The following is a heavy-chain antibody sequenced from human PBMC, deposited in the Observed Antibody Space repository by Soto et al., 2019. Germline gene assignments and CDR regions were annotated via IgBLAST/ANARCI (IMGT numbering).Heavy chain of an antibody. CDR3: ARDMAFDIDY. J-gene: IGHJ4*02. Sequence: QVHLLQSGAEVQKPGASVKVSCKTSGYTFNDFGITWVRQAPGLGLEWLGWIYSKAGKMNFAPKFQNRVIMTTDTSTSTAFMELTSLPFDGSAIYFCARDMAFDIDYWGQGTLVTVS. D-gene: IGHD3-10*01. V-gene: IGHV1-18*01. CDR1: GYTFNDFG. CDR2: IYSKAGKM.